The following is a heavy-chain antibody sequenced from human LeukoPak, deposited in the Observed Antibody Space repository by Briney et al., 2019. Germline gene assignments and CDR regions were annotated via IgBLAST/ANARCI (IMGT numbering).Heavy chain of an antibody. Sequence: TSSETLSPTCTVSGGSISSYYRSWIRQPPGKGLEWIGYIYYSGSTNYNPSLKSRVTISVDTSKNQFSLKLSSVTAADTAVYYCARHSTASGYLNYFDYWGQGTLVTVSS. J-gene: IGHJ4*02. V-gene: IGHV4-59*08. D-gene: IGHD1-1*01. CDR3: ARHSTASGYLNYFDY. CDR1: GGSISSYY. CDR2: IYYSGST.